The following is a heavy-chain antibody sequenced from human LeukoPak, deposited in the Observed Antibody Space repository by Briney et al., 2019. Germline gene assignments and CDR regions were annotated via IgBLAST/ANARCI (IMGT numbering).Heavy chain of an antibody. CDR3: ASQPPPSRWSAAGTSY. CDR2: ISSSGSTI. Sequence: GGSLRLSCAASGFTFSSYEMNWVHQAPGKGLEWVSYISSSGSTIYYADSVKGRFTISRDNAKNSLYLQMNSLRAEDTAVYYCASQPPPSRWSAAGTSYWGQGTLVTVSS. V-gene: IGHV3-48*03. J-gene: IGHJ4*02. CDR1: GFTFSSYE. D-gene: IGHD6-13*01.